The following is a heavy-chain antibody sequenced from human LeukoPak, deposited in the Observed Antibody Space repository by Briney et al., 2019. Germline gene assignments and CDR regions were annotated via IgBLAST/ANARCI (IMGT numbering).Heavy chain of an antibody. D-gene: IGHD3-22*01. CDR2: IIPIFGTA. V-gene: IGHV1-69*13. J-gene: IGHJ6*02. Sequence: SVKVSCKASGGTFSGYAISWVRQAPGQGLEWMGGIIPIFGTANYAQKFQGRVTITADESTSTAYMELSSLRSEDTAVYYCARAHYYDSSGYYYYYYGMDVRGQGTTVTVSS. CDR3: ARAHYYDSSGYYYYYYGMDV. CDR1: GGTFSGYA.